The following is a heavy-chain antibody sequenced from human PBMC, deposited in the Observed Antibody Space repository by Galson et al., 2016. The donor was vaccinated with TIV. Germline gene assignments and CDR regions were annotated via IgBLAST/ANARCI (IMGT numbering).Heavy chain of an antibody. CDR1: GFTFNIYA. V-gene: IGHV3-23*01. CDR2: SHGGGPNL. D-gene: IGHD2-21*01. Sequence: SLRLSCAGSGFTFNIYAMSWVRQTPERGLEWVSSHGGGPNLLYSDSVRGRFTISRDDVKNTVYLDMHSLRAEDTAIYYCVKDAISFNSAYDAFDIWGQGTVVTVSS. CDR3: VKDAISFNSAYDAFDI. J-gene: IGHJ3*02.